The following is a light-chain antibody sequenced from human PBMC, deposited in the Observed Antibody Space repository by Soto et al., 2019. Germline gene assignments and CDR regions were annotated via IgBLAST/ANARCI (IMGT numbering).Light chain of an antibody. CDR1: QSISSY. V-gene: IGKV1-9*01. CDR2: AAS. Sequence: DIQMTQSPSSLSAFVGDRGTITCRASQSISSYLNWYQQKPGKAXXLLXYAASSLQSGVPSRFSGSGSGTEFTLTISSLQPEDFANYYCQQFNSYPPWTFGQGTKVDI. CDR3: QQFNSYPPWT. J-gene: IGKJ1*01.